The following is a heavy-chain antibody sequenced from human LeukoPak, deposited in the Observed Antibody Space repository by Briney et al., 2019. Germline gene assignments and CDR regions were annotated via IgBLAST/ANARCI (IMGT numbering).Heavy chain of an antibody. CDR1: GFTFSAHA. V-gene: IGHV3-13*01. J-gene: IGHJ4*02. CDR2: IGTGGDT. D-gene: IGHD1-26*01. CDR3: GRQMTPHGNFDY. Sequence: PGGSLRLSCAASGFTFSAHAMHWVRQPTGKGLEWVSAIGTGGDTFYPGSVKGRFTISRENVKNSLYLQMNSLRAEDTAVYYCGRQMTPHGNFDYWDQGTLVTVSS.